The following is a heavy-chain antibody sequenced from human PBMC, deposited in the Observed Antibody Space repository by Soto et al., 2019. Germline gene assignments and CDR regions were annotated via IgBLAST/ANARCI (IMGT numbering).Heavy chain of an antibody. J-gene: IGHJ6*02. CDR3: ARHEATYYNFYGMDV. V-gene: IGHV5-51*01. CDR1: GYSFTTYW. CDR2: FHPGESDT. D-gene: IGHD1-26*01. Sequence: GESLKISCESHGYSFTTYWITWVRQKPGKGLEWVGSFHPGESDTRYSPSFQGHVTISADRSPATAYLQWNSLQAADTAIYYCARHEATYYNFYGMDVWGQGTTVTVSS.